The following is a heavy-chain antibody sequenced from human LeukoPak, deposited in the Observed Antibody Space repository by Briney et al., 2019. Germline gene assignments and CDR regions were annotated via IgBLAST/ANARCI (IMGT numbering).Heavy chain of an antibody. V-gene: IGHV1-69*04. J-gene: IGHJ4*02. CDR1: GGTFSSYA. D-gene: IGHD2-15*01. CDR2: IIPILGIA. CDR3: ARDTGGYCSGGSCYSDY. Sequence: GASVKVSCKASGGTFSSYAISWVRQAPGQGLECMGRIIPILGIANYAQKFQGRVTITADKSTSTAYMELSSLRSEDTAVYYCARDTGGYCSGGSCYSDYWGQGTLVTVSS.